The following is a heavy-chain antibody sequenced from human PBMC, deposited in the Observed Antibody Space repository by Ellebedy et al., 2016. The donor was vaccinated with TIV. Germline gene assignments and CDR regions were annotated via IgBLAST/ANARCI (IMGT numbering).Heavy chain of an antibody. J-gene: IGHJ4*02. Sequence: MPSETLSLTCTVSGGSISNYYWSWIRQPPGKGREWIGYIYYTGTTNYNPSLKNRVTISVETSNNQFSLKLSSVTAADTAVYYCARSGSNWDFDYWGQGTLVTVSS. CDR3: ARSGSNWDFDY. V-gene: IGHV4-59*01. CDR1: GGSISNYY. D-gene: IGHD7-27*01. CDR2: IYYTGTT.